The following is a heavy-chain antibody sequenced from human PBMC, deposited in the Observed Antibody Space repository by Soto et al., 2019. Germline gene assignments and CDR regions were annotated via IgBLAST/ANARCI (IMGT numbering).Heavy chain of an antibody. Sequence: EVQLEESGGGSVQLGESLRVSCVASGFTFRNQWMHWVRQVPGKGLVWVCRINGDGTRASYADFVKGRFTISRDNAQNLLFLQLNSLRVDHTGVYHCARGGAEGRGDAIDIWGPGTTVAVSS. CDR2: INGDGTRA. D-gene: IGHD3-10*01. V-gene: IGHV3-74*01. CDR1: GFTFRNQW. CDR3: ARGGAEGRGDAIDI. J-gene: IGHJ3*02.